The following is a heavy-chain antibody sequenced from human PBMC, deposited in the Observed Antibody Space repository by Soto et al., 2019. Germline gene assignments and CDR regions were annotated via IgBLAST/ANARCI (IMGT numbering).Heavy chain of an antibody. CDR2: ISGNGANT. CDR1: GFTFINYA. J-gene: IGHJ4*02. D-gene: IGHD6-19*01. CDR3: AKDYGSSRYFFDY. V-gene: IGHV3-23*01. Sequence: GGSLRLSCAASGFTFINYAMSWVRQAPGEGLEWVSTISGNGANTHYADSVKGRFSISRDNSKNTLYIQMNSLRAEDTAVYYCAKDYGSSRYFFDYWGQGALVTVSS.